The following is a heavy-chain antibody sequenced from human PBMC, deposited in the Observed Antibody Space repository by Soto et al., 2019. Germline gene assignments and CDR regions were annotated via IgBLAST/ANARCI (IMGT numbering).Heavy chain of an antibody. Sequence: GSLRLSCAASGFTFGGSAMHWVRQASGKGLEGVGHIRSKTNSYATAYAESVKGRFTISRDDSMNTAYLQMNSLKTEDTAVYFCTRQTDAVQWLVVPTDYNFDYWGQGTLVTVSS. D-gene: IGHD6-19*01. J-gene: IGHJ4*02. CDR3: TRQTDAVQWLVVPTDYNFDY. V-gene: IGHV3-73*01. CDR2: IRSKTNSYAT. CDR1: GFTFGGSA.